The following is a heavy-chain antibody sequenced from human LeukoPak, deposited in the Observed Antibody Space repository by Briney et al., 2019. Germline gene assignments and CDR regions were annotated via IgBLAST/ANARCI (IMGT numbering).Heavy chain of an antibody. Sequence: PSETLSLTCAVYGGSFSGYYWSWIRQPPGKGLEWIGEINHSGSTNYNPSLKSRVTISVDTSKNQFSLKLSSVAAADTAVYYCARGMRLLFFSTWGQGTLVTVSS. CDR1: GGSFSGYY. J-gene: IGHJ5*02. CDR2: INHSGST. D-gene: IGHD2-15*01. CDR3: ARGMRLLFFST. V-gene: IGHV4-34*01.